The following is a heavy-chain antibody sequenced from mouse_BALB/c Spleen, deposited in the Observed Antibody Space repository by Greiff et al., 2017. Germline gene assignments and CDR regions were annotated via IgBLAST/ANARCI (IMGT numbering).Heavy chain of an antibody. V-gene: IGHV5-6*02. Sequence: DVKLVESGGDLVKPGGSLKLSCAASGFTFSSYGMSWVRQTPDKRLEWVATISSGGSYTYYPDSVKGRFTISRDNAKNTLYLQMSSLRSEDTAMYYCARVVGAFDYWGQGTTLTVSS. CDR1: GFTFSSYG. D-gene: IGHD1-1*01. CDR2: ISSGGSYT. CDR3: ARVVGAFDY. J-gene: IGHJ2*01.